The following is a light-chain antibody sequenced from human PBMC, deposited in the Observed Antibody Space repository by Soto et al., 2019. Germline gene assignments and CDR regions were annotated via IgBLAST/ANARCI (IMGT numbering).Light chain of an antibody. V-gene: IGKV1-5*03. Sequence: DIPMTQSPSTLSGSVGDRVTITCRASQTISSWLAWYQQKPGKAPKLLIYKASTLKSGVPSSFRRSRAGTEFTLAISGLQPDDFATYYCQHYNRYSAAFSQGTKVELK. CDR1: QTISSW. CDR2: KAS. CDR3: QHYNRYSAA. J-gene: IGKJ1*01.